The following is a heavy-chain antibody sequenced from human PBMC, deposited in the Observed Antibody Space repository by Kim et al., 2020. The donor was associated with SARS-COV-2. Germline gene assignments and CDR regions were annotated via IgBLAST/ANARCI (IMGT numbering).Heavy chain of an antibody. CDR1: GFTFSSYD. Sequence: GGSLRLSCAASGFTFSSYDMHWVRQAPGKGLEWVAVISYDGSNKYYADSVKGRFTISRDNSKNTLYLQMNSLRAEDTAVYYCARDYAGSYSLVDWFDPWG. CDR2: ISYDGSNK. J-gene: IGHJ5*02. D-gene: IGHD3-10*01. CDR3: ARDYAGSYSLVDWFDP. V-gene: IGHV3-33*05.